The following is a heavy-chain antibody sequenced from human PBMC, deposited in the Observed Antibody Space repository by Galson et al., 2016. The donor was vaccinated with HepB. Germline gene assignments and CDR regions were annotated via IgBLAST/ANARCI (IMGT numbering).Heavy chain of an antibody. J-gene: IGHJ5*02. CDR2: TSFDGSKN. D-gene: IGHD3-10*01. Sequence: SLRLSCAVSGFTFNTYGMHWVRQTPGKGLEWLAFTSFDGSKNFYADSVKGRFSISRDNSKDTLYLQMNSLGVEDTAVYYCAKESTWELLPTPLHYNWLDPWGPGTLGTVSS. CDR1: GFTFNTYG. V-gene: IGHV3-30*18. CDR3: AKESTWELLPTPLHYNWLDP.